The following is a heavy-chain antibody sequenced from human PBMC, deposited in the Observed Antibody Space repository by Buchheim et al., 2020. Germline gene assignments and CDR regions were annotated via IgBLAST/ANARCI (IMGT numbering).Heavy chain of an antibody. Sequence: QLQLQESGPGLVKPSETLSLTCTVSGGSISNSAYFWGWIRQPPGKGPEWIATIRYSGTTYFNPSLQNRVTIPVDTSKNQFSLTLRSVTAADTALYYCARENRDGYRNGVDVWGQGTT. CDR3: ARENRDGYRNGVDV. CDR1: GGSISNSAYF. CDR2: IRYSGTT. J-gene: IGHJ6*02. D-gene: IGHD5-24*01. V-gene: IGHV4-39*07.